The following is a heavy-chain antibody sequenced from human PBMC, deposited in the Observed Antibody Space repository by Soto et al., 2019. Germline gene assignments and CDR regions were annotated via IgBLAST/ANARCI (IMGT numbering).Heavy chain of an antibody. CDR3: ARRRYCLTARCFPNWLDS. CDR2: IYKSATT. D-gene: IGHD2-2*01. CDR1: GDSISNLYYF. Sequence: TLSLTCSVSGDSISNLYYFWAWIRQPPGQALEYIGYIYKSATTYYNPSFESRVAISVETSKSQFSLNVTSVTAADTAVYFCARRRYCLTARCFPNWLDSWGQAALIPSPQ. V-gene: IGHV4-30-4*01. J-gene: IGHJ5*01.